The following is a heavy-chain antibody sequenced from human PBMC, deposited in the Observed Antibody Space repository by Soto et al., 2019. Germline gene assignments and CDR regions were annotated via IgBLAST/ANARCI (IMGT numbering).Heavy chain of an antibody. J-gene: IGHJ4*02. CDR3: AKDLNGYSGSYSLPFLDS. CDR1: GFTFDSYA. CDR2: ISGSGVKT. V-gene: IGHV3-23*01. D-gene: IGHD1-26*01. Sequence: GSLRLSCAASGFTFDSYAMTWVRQAPGKGLEWVSTISGSGVKTDYADSVKGRFTVSRDNSKTTVYLQMNSLRAEDTAVYYCAKDLNGYSGSYSLPFLDSWGQGALVTVSS.